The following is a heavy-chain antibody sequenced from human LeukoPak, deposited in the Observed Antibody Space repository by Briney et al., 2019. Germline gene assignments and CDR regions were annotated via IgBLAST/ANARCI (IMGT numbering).Heavy chain of an antibody. V-gene: IGHV3-43*02. CDR3: AKDQIYCGGDCQYDY. J-gene: IGHJ4*02. CDR2: ISGDGGST. Sequence: GGSLRLSCAASGFTFDDYAMHWVRQAPGKGLEWVSLISGDGGSTYYADSVKGRFTISRDNGKNSLYLQTNSLRTEDTALYYCAKDQIYCGGDCQYDYWGQGTLVTVSS. D-gene: IGHD2-21*02. CDR1: GFTFDDYA.